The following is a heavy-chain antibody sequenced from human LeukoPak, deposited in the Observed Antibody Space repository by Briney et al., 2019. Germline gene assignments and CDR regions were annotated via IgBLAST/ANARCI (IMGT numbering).Heavy chain of an antibody. CDR3: ARFIAGGGIDY. CDR1: GGSISSSSYY. D-gene: IGHD6-13*01. CDR2: IYYSGST. Sequence: SETLSLTCTVSGGSISSSSYYWGWIRQPPGKGLEWIGSIYYSGSTYYNPSLKSRVTISVDTSKNQFSLKLSSVTAADTAVYYCARFIAGGGIDYWGQGALVTVSS. V-gene: IGHV4-39*07. J-gene: IGHJ4*02.